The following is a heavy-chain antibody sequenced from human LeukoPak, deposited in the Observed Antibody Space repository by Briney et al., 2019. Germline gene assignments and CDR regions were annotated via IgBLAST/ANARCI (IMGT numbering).Heavy chain of an antibody. V-gene: IGHV3-21*01. CDR1: GFTFSSYS. CDR3: ARDRYGYATGGFDY. J-gene: IGHJ4*02. D-gene: IGHD5-12*01. Sequence: GGSLRLSCAASGFTFSSYSMSWVRQAPGKGLAWVSSISSSSSYIFYADSVKGRFTISRDNAKNSLYLQMNSLRAEDTAMYYCARDRYGYATGGFDYWGQGTLVTVSS. CDR2: ISSSSSYI.